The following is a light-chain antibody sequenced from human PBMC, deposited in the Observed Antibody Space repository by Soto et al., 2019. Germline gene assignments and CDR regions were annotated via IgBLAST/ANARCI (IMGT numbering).Light chain of an antibody. CDR3: QKYDSLPFT. V-gene: IGKV1-27*01. CDR1: QDISNY. CDR2: AAS. Sequence: DIQMTQSPSSLSASVGDSVTITCRASQDISNYVAWFQQRPGKPPKLLIYAASTLESGVPSRFSGGRSGTAFTLSISSLQPEDVATFYCQKYDSLPFTFGPGTKVDIK. J-gene: IGKJ3*01.